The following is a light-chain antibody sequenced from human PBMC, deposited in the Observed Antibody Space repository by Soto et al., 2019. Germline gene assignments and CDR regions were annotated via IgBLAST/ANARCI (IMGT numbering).Light chain of an antibody. Sequence: QSVLTQPPSASGTPGQRVTISCSGTTSNIGRNPVNWYQQVPGTAPKLLIYSTSQRPSGVPDRFSGSRSGTSASLAISGLQSEDEADYYCAAWDDSLSGHVVFGGVTKVTVL. CDR2: STS. V-gene: IGLV1-44*01. J-gene: IGLJ2*01. CDR3: AAWDDSLSGHVV. CDR1: TSNIGRNP.